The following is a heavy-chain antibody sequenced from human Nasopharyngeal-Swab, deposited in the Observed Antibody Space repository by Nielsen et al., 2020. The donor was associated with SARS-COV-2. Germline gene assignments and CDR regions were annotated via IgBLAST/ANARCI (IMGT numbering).Heavy chain of an antibody. Sequence: GESLKISCAASGFIFSNYWMTWVRQAPGKGLEWVSLISTGGTTSYADSVKGRFTISTDISKNTLHLQMNSQRAGDTAVYYCARDRGFDGYYYMDVWGKGTTVTVSS. CDR3: ARDRGFDGYYYMDV. V-gene: IGHV3-53*01. CDR1: GFIFSNYW. D-gene: IGHD3-10*01. CDR2: ISTGGTT. J-gene: IGHJ6*03.